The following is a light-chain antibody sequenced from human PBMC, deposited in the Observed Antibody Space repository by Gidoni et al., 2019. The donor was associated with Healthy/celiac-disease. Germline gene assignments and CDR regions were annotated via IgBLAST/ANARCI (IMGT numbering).Light chain of an antibody. CDR1: ALSKQY. CDR3: QSADSSGTYVV. Sequence: SYELTQPPSVSVSPGQTARLTCSGDALSKQYAYWYQQKPGQAPVLVIYKDSERPSGIPERFSGSSSGTTVTLTISGVQAEDEADYYCQSADSSGTYVVFGGGTKLTVL. CDR2: KDS. J-gene: IGLJ2*01. V-gene: IGLV3-25*03.